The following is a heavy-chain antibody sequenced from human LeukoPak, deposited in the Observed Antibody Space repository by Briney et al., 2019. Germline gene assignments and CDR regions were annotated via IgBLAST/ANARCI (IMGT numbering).Heavy chain of an antibody. V-gene: IGHV4-59*01. Sequence: SETLSLTCTVSGGSISSYYWSWIRQPPGKGLEWIGYIYYSGSTNYNPSLKSRVTISVDTSENQFSLKLSSVTAADTAVYYCARLKELLSYDYWGQGTLVTVSS. CDR2: IYYSGST. D-gene: IGHD2-2*01. CDR3: ARLKELLSYDY. CDR1: GGSISSYY. J-gene: IGHJ4*02.